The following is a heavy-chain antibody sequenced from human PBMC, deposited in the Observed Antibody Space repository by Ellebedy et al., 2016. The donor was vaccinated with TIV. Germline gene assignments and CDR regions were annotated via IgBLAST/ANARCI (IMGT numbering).Heavy chain of an antibody. V-gene: IGHV4-31*01. CDR3: ARGAAAGDYNFDH. CDR1: GVSISGGGYY. J-gene: IGHJ4*02. D-gene: IGHD6-13*01. Sequence: MPLETLSLTCTVSGVSISGGGYYWTWIRQSPGKGLEWIGYIYYTGNTYYNPSLKSQVTISVDTSQNLFSLKLRSETAADTATYYCARGAAAGDYNFDHWGQGTLVTVSS. CDR2: IYYTGNT.